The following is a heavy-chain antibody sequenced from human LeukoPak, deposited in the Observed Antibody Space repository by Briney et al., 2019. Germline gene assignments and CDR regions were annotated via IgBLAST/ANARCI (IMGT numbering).Heavy chain of an antibody. CDR2: ISSNGGST. Sequence: GESLRLSCTASGFTFGDYAMSWVRQAPGKGLEYVSAISSNGGSTYYADSVKGRFTISRDNSKNTLYLQMSSLRAEDTAVYYCVKGELLWFGELNPDAFDIWGQGTMVTVSS. CDR1: GFTFGDYA. J-gene: IGHJ3*02. V-gene: IGHV3-64D*06. CDR3: VKGELLWFGELNPDAFDI. D-gene: IGHD3-10*01.